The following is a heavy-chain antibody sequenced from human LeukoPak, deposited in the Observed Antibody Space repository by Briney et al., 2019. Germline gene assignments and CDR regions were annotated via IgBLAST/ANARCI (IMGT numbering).Heavy chain of an antibody. Sequence: SETLSLTCTVSGGSISSSSYYWGWIRQPPGKGLEWIGSIYYSGSTNYNPSLKSRVTISVDTSKNQFSLKLSSVTAADTAVYYCARWKRGYCSSTSCYKGGSNWFDPWGQGTLVTVSS. CDR1: GGSISSSSYY. CDR3: ARWKRGYCSSTSCYKGGSNWFDP. CDR2: IYYSGST. D-gene: IGHD2-2*02. J-gene: IGHJ5*02. V-gene: IGHV4-39*07.